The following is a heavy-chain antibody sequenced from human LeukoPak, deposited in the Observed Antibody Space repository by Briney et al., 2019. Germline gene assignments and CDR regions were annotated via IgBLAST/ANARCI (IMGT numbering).Heavy chain of an antibody. V-gene: IGHV5-51*01. CDR2: LYPGDSDT. J-gene: IGHJ3*02. CDR3: ARQRNFDS. CDR1: GYSFTSYW. Sequence: GESLKISCKGSGYSFTSYWIGWVRQMPGKGLEWMGGLYPGDSDTRYSPSFRGQVTISADKSITTAYLQWNSLKASDTAMYYCARQRNFDSWGQGTMGTVS.